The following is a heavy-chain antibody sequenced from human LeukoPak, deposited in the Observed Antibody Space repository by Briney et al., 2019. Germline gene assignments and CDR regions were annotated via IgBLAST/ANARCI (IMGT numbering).Heavy chain of an antibody. CDR2: ISSSGSTL. D-gene: IGHD5-12*01. Sequence: PGRSLRLSCAASGFTFSSFEMNWVRQAPGRGLEWVSYISSSGSTLYYADSVKGRFSISRDNAKNSLYLQMNSLRADDTAVYYCARGRGWLEDYWGQGTLVTVSS. CDR3: ARGRGWLEDY. J-gene: IGHJ4*02. CDR1: GFTFSSFE. V-gene: IGHV3-48*03.